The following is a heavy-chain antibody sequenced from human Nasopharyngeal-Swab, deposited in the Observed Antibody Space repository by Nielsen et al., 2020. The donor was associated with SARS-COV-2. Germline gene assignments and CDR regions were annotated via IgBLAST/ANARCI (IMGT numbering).Heavy chain of an antibody. V-gene: IGHV4-4*07. D-gene: IGHD6-19*01. Sequence: SETLSLTCTVPGGSMRSYYWSWIRQPAGKGLEWIGRIYTSGSTNYNPSLKSRVTMSVDTSKNQFSLKLSSVTAADTAVYYCARDSSGWFLFDYWGQGTLVTVSS. CDR2: IYTSGST. CDR1: GGSMRSYY. J-gene: IGHJ4*02. CDR3: ARDSSGWFLFDY.